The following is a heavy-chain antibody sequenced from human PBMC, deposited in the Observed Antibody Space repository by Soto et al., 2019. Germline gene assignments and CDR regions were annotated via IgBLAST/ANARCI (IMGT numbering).Heavy chain of an antibody. CDR1: GFTFSIYA. CDR2: ISYDGTNT. J-gene: IGHJ3*02. CDR3: ARDLIGRSRYFRSDAFDI. D-gene: IGHD6-13*01. Sequence: QVQLVESGGGEVQPGRSLRLSCAASGFTFSIYAIHWVRQAPGKGLEWVAMISYDGTNTYYADSVKGRFTISRDNPKNTLSMQMSSLRAEDTAIYYCARDLIGRSRYFRSDAFDIWGQGTMVTVSS. V-gene: IGHV3-30-3*01.